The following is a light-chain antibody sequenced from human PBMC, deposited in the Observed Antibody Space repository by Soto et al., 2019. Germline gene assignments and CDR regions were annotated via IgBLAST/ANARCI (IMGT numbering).Light chain of an antibody. J-gene: IGLJ2*01. CDR1: SSDIGGYNY. V-gene: IGLV2-11*01. CDR3: CSYAGSYTLV. Sequence: QSALTQPRSVSGSPGQSVTISCTGTSSDIGGYNYVSWYQHHPGKAPKLMIYDVSKRPSGVPDRLSGSKSDNTASLTISGLQAEDEAGYYCCSYAGSYTLVFGGGTKLTVL. CDR2: DVS.